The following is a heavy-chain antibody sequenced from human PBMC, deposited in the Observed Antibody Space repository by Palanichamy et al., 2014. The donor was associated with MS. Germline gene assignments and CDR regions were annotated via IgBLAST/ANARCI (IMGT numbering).Heavy chain of an antibody. Sequence: EVQLVEVWGGLVQPGRSLRLSCTASDFRIENYAMHWVRQAPGKGLEWVSGISWESVTLGYAASVKGRFTISRDNAKNSLYLQMNSLMVEDTALYYCARAPTSVTTIKSSFDFWGQGTLVTVS. CDR1: DFRIENYA. CDR2: ISWESVTL. J-gene: IGHJ4*02. CDR3: ARAPTSVTTIKSSFDF. V-gene: IGHV3-9*01. D-gene: IGHD1-1*01.